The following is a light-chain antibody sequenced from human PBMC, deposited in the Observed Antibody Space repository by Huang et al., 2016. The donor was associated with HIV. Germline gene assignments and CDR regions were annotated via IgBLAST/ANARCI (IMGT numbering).Light chain of an antibody. CDR2: SAS. Sequence: EIVLTQSPGTLSLSPGERATLSCRASQSVSNYLAWYQQKPGQAPRLLIYSASNRATDIPDRFSGGGSGTDFTLTISRLEPEDFVVYYCQQYGSSVFTFGPGTKVDIK. J-gene: IGKJ3*01. CDR1: QSVSNY. V-gene: IGKV3-20*01. CDR3: QQYGSSVFT.